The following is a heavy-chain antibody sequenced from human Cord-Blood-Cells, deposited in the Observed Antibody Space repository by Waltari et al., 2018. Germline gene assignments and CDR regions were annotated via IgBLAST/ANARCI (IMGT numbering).Heavy chain of an antibody. CDR2: IWYDGSNK. Sequence: QVQLVESGGGVVQPGRSLRLSCAASGFTFRSYGMHWVRQAPGKGLEWVGVIWYDGSNKYYADSVKGRFTISRDNSKNTLYLQRNSLRAEDTAVYYCARHAVAAAAYDYWGQGTLVTVSS. CDR3: ARHAVAAAAYDY. CDR1: GFTFRSYG. J-gene: IGHJ4*02. V-gene: IGHV3-33*01. D-gene: IGHD6-13*01.